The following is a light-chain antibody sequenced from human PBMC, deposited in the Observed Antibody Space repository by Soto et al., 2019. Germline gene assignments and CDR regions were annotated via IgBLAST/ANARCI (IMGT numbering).Light chain of an antibody. CDR1: SSNIGRNT. Sequence: QTVVTQPPSASGTPGQRVTISCSGSSSNIGRNTVNWYQQLPGTAPKLLIYSNNQRPSGVPDPFSGSKSGTSASLAISGLQSEDEADYYCAAWDDSLNGYVFGTGTKLTVL. CDR3: AAWDDSLNGYV. V-gene: IGLV1-44*01. J-gene: IGLJ1*01. CDR2: SNN.